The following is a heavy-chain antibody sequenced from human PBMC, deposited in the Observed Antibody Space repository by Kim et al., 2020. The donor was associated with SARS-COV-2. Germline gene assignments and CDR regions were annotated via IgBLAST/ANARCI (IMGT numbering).Heavy chain of an antibody. V-gene: IGHV1-18*01. CDR3: ARTPENDYVWGSYRFKGAFDI. D-gene: IGHD3-16*02. CDR2: ISAYNGNT. J-gene: IGHJ3*02. CDR1: GYTFTSYG. Sequence: ASVKVSCKASGYTFTSYGISWVRQAPGQGLEWMGWISAYNGNTNYAQKLQGRVTMTTDTSTSTAYMELRSLRSDDTAVYYCARTPENDYVWGSYRFKGAFDIWGQGTMVTVPS.